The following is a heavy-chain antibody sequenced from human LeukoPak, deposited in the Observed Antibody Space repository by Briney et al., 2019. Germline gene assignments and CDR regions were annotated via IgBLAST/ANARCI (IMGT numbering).Heavy chain of an antibody. Sequence: GRSLRLSCAASGFTFSSYGMHWVRQAPGKGLEWVAVIWYDGGNKYYADSVKGRFTISRDNSKNTLYLQMNSLRAEDTAVYYCARDPTPPDSSGYYGLDYWGQGTLVTVSS. J-gene: IGHJ4*02. V-gene: IGHV3-33*01. D-gene: IGHD3-22*01. CDR2: IWYDGGNK. CDR3: ARDPTPPDSSGYYGLDY. CDR1: GFTFSSYG.